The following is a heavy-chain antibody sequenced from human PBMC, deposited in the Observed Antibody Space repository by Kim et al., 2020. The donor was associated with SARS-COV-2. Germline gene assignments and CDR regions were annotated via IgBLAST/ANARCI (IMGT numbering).Heavy chain of an antibody. CDR3: ARGKGGYKHFDY. Sequence: SETLSLTCAVYGGSFSGYYWCWIRQPPGTGLEWIGEIYHSGSTNYNPSLKSRVTISVDTSKNQFSLKLSSVTAADTAVYYCARGKGGYKHFDYWGQGTLVTVSS. V-gene: IGHV4-34*01. CDR2: IYHSGST. D-gene: IGHD5-12*01. J-gene: IGHJ4*02. CDR1: GGSFSGYY.